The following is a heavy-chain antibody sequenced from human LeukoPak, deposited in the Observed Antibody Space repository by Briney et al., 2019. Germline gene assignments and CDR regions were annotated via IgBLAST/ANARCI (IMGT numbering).Heavy chain of an antibody. V-gene: IGHV4-31*03. CDR2: IYYSGTT. CDR3: ARADYYGSSAYPY. J-gene: IGHJ4*02. D-gene: IGHD3-22*01. Sequence: SETLSLTCTVSGGSISSGNYYWTWIRQHPGKGLEWIGYIYYSGTTLYNPSLKSRVTISIDTSKNQFSLKLTSVTAADTAVYYCARADYYGSSAYPYWGQGTLVTVSS. CDR1: GGSISSGNYY.